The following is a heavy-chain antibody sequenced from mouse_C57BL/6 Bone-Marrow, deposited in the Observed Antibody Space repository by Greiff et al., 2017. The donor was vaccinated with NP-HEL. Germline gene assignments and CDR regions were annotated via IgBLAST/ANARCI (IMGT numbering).Heavy chain of an antibody. CDR1: GFTFSSYA. D-gene: IGHD1-1*01. Sequence: EVKLQESGGGLVKPGGSLKLSCAASGFTFSSYAMSWVRQTPEKRLEWVATISDGGSYTYYPAKVKGRFTLSRDNAKNNLYLQMSHLTSEDTAMYYCARALHYYGSSYWYFDVWGTGTTVTVSS. CDR2: ISDGGSYT. CDR3: ARALHYYGSSYWYFDV. J-gene: IGHJ1*03. V-gene: IGHV5-4*03.